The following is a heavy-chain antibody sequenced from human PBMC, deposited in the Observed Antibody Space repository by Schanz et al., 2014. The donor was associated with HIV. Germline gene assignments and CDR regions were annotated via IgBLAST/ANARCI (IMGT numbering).Heavy chain of an antibody. CDR1: GYTFTSYG. V-gene: IGHV1-18*01. D-gene: IGHD2-15*01. J-gene: IGHJ4*02. CDR2: INTYKGNT. Sequence: QVQLVQSGAEVKKPGASVKVSCKASGYTFTSYGISWVRQAPGQGLEWMGWINTYKGNTNYAQKLQGRVTMTTDTSTSKAYMELRSLRSDDTAVYYCARDSVVVVVATPQPNFDYWGQGTLVTVSS. CDR3: ARDSVVVVVATPQPNFDY.